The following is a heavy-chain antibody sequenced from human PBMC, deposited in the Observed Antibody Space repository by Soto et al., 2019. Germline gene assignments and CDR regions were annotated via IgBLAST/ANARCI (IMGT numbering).Heavy chain of an antibody. CDR2: ISSSGSTI. CDR1: GLTFSNYE. Sequence: EVQLVESGGGLVQPGGSLRLSCAASGLTFSNYEVNWVRQAPGKGLEWVSYISSSGSTIYYADSVKGRLTISRDNAKNSLYLQMNSLRAEDTAVYYCVRGRGPGDSWGQGTLVTVSS. CDR3: VRGRGPGDS. J-gene: IGHJ4*02. V-gene: IGHV3-48*03.